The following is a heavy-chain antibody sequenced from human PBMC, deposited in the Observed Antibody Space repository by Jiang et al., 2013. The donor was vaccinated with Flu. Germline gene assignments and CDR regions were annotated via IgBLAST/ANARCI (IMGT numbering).Heavy chain of an antibody. J-gene: IGHJ5*01. CDR3: ARDPGVFGVVGRFDP. CDR1: GGSISSYY. D-gene: IGHD3-3*01. CDR2: ISDSGST. Sequence: GPGLVKPSETLSLTCTVSGGSISSYYWSWIRQPPGKGLEWIGYISDSGSTNYNPSLKSRVTISVDTSKNQFSLNLTSVTAADTAVYYCARDPGVFGVVGRFDPWGQGTLVTVSS. V-gene: IGHV4-59*01.